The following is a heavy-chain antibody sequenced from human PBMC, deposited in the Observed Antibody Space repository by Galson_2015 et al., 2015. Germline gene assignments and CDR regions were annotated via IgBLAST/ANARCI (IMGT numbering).Heavy chain of an antibody. Sequence: SLRLSCAASGFTFSSYAMSWVRQAPGKGLEWVSAISGSGGSTYYADSVKGRFTIPRDNSKNTLYLQMNSLRAEDTAVYYCAKDTGGFGELSRKDYWGQGTLVTVSS. V-gene: IGHV3-23*01. CDR2: ISGSGGST. J-gene: IGHJ4*02. CDR1: GFTFSSYA. D-gene: IGHD3-10*01. CDR3: AKDTGGFGELSRKDY.